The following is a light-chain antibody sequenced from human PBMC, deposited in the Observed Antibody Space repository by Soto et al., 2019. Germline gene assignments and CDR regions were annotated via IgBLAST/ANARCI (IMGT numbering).Light chain of an antibody. CDR1: QSVSSN. CDR3: QQYYTWPRT. CDR2: GAS. V-gene: IGKV3-15*01. J-gene: IGKJ2*01. Sequence: EIVMTQSPATLSVSPGERATLSCRASQSVSSNLAWYQQKPGQAPRLLIYGASTRATAIPARFSGSGSGTEFTLTISSLQSEDFAVYYCQQYYTWPRTFGQGTKLEIK.